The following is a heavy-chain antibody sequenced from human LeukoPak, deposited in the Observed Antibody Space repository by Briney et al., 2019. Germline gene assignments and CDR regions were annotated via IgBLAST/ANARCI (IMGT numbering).Heavy chain of an antibody. J-gene: IGHJ4*02. Sequence: GESLKISCKGSGYSFTSYWIGWVRQMPGKGLEWMVIIYPGDSDTRYSPSFQGQVTISADKSISTAYLQWSSLQASDTAMYYCARHPNYYDSSGYYYAPVDYWGQGTLVTVSS. CDR3: ARHPNYYDSSGYYYAPVDY. D-gene: IGHD3-22*01. CDR1: GYSFTSYW. CDR2: IYPGDSDT. V-gene: IGHV5-51*01.